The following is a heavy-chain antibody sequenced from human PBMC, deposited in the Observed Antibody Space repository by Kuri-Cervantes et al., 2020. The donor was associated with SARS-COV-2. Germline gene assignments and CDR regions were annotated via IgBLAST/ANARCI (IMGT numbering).Heavy chain of an antibody. CDR2: IYYSGST. Sequence: SETLSLTCTVSGGSISSGGYYWSWIRQHPGKGLEWIGYIYYSGSTYYNPSLKSRVTISVDTSKNQFSLKLSSVTAADTAVYYCASGSQFFRVRVYWGQGTLVTVSS. D-gene: IGHD3-10*01. CDR3: ASGSQFFRVRVY. J-gene: IGHJ4*02. V-gene: IGHV4-31*03. CDR1: GGSISSGGYY.